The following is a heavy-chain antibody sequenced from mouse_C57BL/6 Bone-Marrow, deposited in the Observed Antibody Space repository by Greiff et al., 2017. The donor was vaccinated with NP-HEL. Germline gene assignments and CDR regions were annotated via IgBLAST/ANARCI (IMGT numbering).Heavy chain of an antibody. Sequence: VQLQQSGAELVRPGASVRLSCTASGFNIKDDYMHWVKQRPEQGLEWIGWIDPVHGDTEYASKFQGKATITADTSSNTAYLQLSSLTSEDTAVYYCTTWPFAYWGQGTLVTVSA. J-gene: IGHJ3*01. CDR3: TTWPFAY. V-gene: IGHV14-4*01. CDR2: IDPVHGDT. CDR1: GFNIKDDY.